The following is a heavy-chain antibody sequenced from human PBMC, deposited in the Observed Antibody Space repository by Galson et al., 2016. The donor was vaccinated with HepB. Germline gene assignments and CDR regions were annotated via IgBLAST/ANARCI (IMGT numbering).Heavy chain of an antibody. CDR3: ARGAHSRSLTWFDP. CDR1: GFTFNTYG. D-gene: IGHD6-13*01. V-gene: IGHV3-23*01. CDR2: LSAGGGTT. Sequence: SLRLSCAASGFTFNTYGMSWVRQAPGKGLEWVSTLSAGGGTTYYADSVKGRFTISRDNSKNTLYLQMNSLRAEDTAIYYCARGAHSRSLTWFDPWGQGTPVTVSS. J-gene: IGHJ5*02.